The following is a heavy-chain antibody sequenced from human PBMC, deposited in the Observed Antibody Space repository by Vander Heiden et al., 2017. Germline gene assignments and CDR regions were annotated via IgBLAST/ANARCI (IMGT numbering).Heavy chain of an antibody. Sequence: EVHLVQSGAEVTKPGARLRMSCKGCEYSFTSYWPSWVGQMPGKGLEWMGRIDLSDSYTMYSRSFKGHVTISADKSISTAYLQRSSLKASDTAMYDCARSLIVSVPATTLNWFDPWCQGTLVTVSS. CDR1: EYSFTSYW. J-gene: IGHJ5*02. CDR3: ARSLIVSVPATTLNWFDP. V-gene: IGHV5-10-1*03. CDR2: IDLSDSYT. D-gene: IGHD2-2*01.